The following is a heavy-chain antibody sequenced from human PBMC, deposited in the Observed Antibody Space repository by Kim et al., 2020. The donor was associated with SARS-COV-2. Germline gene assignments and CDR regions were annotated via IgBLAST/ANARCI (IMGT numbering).Heavy chain of an antibody. CDR2: IWYDGSNK. V-gene: IGHV3-33*01. CDR3: ARDRVAARLPGDYYYGMDV. J-gene: IGHJ6*02. CDR1: GFTFSSYG. Sequence: GGSLRLSCAASGFTFSSYGMHWVRQAPGKGLEWVAVIWYDGSNKYYADSVKGRFTISRDNSKNTLYLQMNSLRAEDTAVYYCARDRVAARLPGDYYYGMDVWGQGTTVTVSS. D-gene: IGHD6-6*01.